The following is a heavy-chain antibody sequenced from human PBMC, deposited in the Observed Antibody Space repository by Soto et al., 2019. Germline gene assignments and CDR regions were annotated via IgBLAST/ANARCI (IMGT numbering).Heavy chain of an antibody. D-gene: IGHD2-15*01. CDR2: IYHSGST. CDR3: ARVGGPQYYYYGMDV. V-gene: IGHV4-30-2*02. Sequence: SETLSLTCAVSGGNISSGVYSWSWIRKPPGKGLEWIGYIYHSGSTYYNPSLKSRVNISVDTSKNQFSLKLNSVSAADTAVYYCARVGGPQYYYYGMDVWGQGTTVTVSS. J-gene: IGHJ6*02. CDR1: GGNISSGVYS.